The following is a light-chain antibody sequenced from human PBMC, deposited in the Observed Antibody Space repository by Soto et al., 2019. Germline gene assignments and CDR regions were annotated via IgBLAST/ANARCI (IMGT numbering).Light chain of an antibody. CDR1: QSISTSH. CDR2: GAS. Sequence: IVLTQSPCFLSLSPGERATLSCRASQSISTSHLAWYQQKPGQAPRLLIYGASSRATGIPDRFSGSGSGTGFTLTISRLEPEDFAVYYCQQYGTSPRTFGQGTKV. J-gene: IGKJ1*01. V-gene: IGKV3-20*01. CDR3: QQYGTSPRT.